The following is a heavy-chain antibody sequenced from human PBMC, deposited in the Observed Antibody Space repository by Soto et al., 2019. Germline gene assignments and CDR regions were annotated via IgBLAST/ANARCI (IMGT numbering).Heavy chain of an antibody. CDR3: ASSYYDFWSGYSLTLYFDY. J-gene: IGHJ4*02. D-gene: IGHD3-3*01. CDR1: GGSISSSSYY. CDR2: IYYSGST. Sequence: SETLSLTCTVSGGSISSSSYYWGWIRQPPGKGLEWVGSIYYSGSTYYNPSLKSRVTISVDTSKNQFSLKLSSVTAADTAVYYCASSYYDFWSGYSLTLYFDYWGQGTLVTVSS. V-gene: IGHV4-39*01.